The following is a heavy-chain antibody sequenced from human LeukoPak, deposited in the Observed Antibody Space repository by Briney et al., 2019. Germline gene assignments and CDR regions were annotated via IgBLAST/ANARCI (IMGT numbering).Heavy chain of an antibody. CDR1: GGTFSSYA. CDR3: ASGYSSGWSGPGDY. V-gene: IGHV1-69*13. D-gene: IGHD6-19*01. J-gene: IGHJ4*02. Sequence: GASVKVSCKASGGTFSSYAISWVRQAPGQGLEWMGGIIPIFGTANYAQRFQGRVTITADESTSTAYMELSSLRSEDTAVYYCASGYSSGWSGPGDYWGQGTLVTVSS. CDR2: IIPIFGTA.